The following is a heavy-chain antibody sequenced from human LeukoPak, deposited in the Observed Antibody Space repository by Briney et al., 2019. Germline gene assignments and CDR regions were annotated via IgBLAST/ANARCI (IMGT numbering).Heavy chain of an antibody. CDR2: IYYSGST. CDR3: ARQNGATLGY. D-gene: IGHD1-26*01. CDR1: GGSISSYY. V-gene: IGHV4-59*08. J-gene: IGHJ4*02. Sequence: SETLSLTCTVSGGSISSYYWSWIRQPPGKGLEWIGYIYYSGSTNYNPSLKSRVTMSVDTSKNLFSLKVSSVTAADTAVYYCARQNGATLGYWGQGILVTVSS.